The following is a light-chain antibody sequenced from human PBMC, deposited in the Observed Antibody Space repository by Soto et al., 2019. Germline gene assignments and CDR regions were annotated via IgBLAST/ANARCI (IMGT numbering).Light chain of an antibody. CDR3: QQYESTPPT. Sequence: DIVMNQSPDSLAVSLGERATINCKSSQRVLYSSNNKNYLAWYQQRPGQPPKLLIYWASTRGSGVPDRFSGSGSGTDFTLTITSLQAEDVAVYYCQQYESTPPTFGQGTKLEIK. CDR2: WAS. CDR1: QRVLYSSNNKNY. V-gene: IGKV4-1*01. J-gene: IGKJ2*01.